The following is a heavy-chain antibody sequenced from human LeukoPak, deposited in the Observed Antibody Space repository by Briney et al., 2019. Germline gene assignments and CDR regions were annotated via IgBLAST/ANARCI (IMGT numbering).Heavy chain of an antibody. D-gene: IGHD3-10*01. V-gene: IGHV3-33*08. J-gene: IGHJ4*02. CDR3: ARDSSYYYGSGSPLDY. CDR1: GFTFSSYA. Sequence: GGSLRLSCAASGFTFSSYAMHWVRQAPGKGLEWVAVIWYDGSNKYYADSVKGRFTISRDNSKNTLYLQMNSLRAEDTAVYYCARDSSYYYGSGSPLDYWGQGTLVTVSS. CDR2: IWYDGSNK.